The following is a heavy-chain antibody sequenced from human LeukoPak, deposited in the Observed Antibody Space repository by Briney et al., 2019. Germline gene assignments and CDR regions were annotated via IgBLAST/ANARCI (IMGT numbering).Heavy chain of an antibody. V-gene: IGHV3-9*01. CDR3: AKDHGYSYGYCFDY. CDR1: GFTFDDYA. D-gene: IGHD5-18*01. J-gene: IGHJ4*02. CDR2: ISWNSGSI. Sequence: GGSLRLSCAASGFTFDDYAMHWVRQAPGKGLEWVSGISWNSGSIGYADSVKGRFTISRDNAKNSLYLQMNSLRAEDTAVYYCAKDHGYSYGYCFDYWGQGTLVTVSS.